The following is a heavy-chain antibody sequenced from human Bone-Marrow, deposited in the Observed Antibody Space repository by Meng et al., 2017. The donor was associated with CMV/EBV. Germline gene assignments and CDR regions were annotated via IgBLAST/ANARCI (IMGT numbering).Heavy chain of an antibody. V-gene: IGHV3-74*03. Sequence: GGSLRLSCAASGFTFSSYWMHWVRQAPGKGLVWVSRINSDGSSTTYADSVKGRFTISRDNAKNTLYLQMNSLRAEDTAVYYCQFFGDLSSFDYWGQGTLVTVS. CDR3: QFFGDLSSFDY. CDR1: GFTFSSYW. D-gene: IGHD3-10*01. CDR2: INSDGSST. J-gene: IGHJ4*02.